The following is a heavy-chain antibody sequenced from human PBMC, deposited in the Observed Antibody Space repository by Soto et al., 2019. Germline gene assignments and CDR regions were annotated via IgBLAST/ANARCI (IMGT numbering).Heavy chain of an antibody. Sequence: SETLSLTCTVSGGSISSSSYYWGWIRQPPGKGLEWIGNIYFIGNTYYNPSLKSRVTISVDTSRNQFSLKLSFVTAPDTAVYYCARRLNHAYYFDYWGQGSLVTVSS. J-gene: IGHJ4*02. D-gene: IGHD3-16*01. CDR3: ARRLNHAYYFDY. CDR1: GGSISSSSYY. V-gene: IGHV4-39*01. CDR2: IYFIGNT.